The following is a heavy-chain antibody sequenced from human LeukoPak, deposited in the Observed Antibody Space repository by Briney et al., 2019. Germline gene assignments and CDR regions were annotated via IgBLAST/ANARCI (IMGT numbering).Heavy chain of an antibody. D-gene: IGHD6-13*01. CDR2: IYYSGST. V-gene: IGHV4-59*01. J-gene: IGHJ4*02. Sequence: SETLSLTCTVSGGSISGYYWSWIRQPPGKGLEWIGYIYYSGSTNYNPSLKSRVTISVDTSKNQFSLKLSSVTAADTAVYYCARDLDSSSSLDYWGQGTLVTVSS. CDR1: GGSISGYY. CDR3: ARDLDSSSSLDY.